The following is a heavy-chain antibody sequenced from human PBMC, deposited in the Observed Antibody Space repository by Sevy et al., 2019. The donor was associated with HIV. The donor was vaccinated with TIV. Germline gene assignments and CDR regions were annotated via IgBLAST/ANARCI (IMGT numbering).Heavy chain of an antibody. CDR3: AQDQEVTGWYSEFFHH. CDR1: GFTFDNYA. V-gene: IGHV3-23*01. D-gene: IGHD6-19*01. Sequence: GGSLRLSCAASGFTFDNYAMNWVRQAPGKGLEWASGISGSGESTYYADSVKGRFIISRDSSKNTVYLQMNSLRAEDTAIYYCAQDQEVTGWYSEFFHHWGQGTLVTVSS. J-gene: IGHJ1*01. CDR2: ISGSGEST.